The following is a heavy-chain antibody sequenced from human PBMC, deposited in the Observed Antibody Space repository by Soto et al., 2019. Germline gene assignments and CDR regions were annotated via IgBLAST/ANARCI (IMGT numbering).Heavy chain of an antibody. CDR3: AQRSLRRTCDY. CDR1: GFSLSTSGVG. CDR2: IYWDDDK. V-gene: IGHV2-5*02. Sequence: SGPTLVNPTQTLTLTCTFSGFSLSTSGVGVGWIRQPPGKALEWLALIYWDDDKRYSPSLKSRLTITKDTSKNQGLSRMTNMDPVDTATYSWAQRSLRRTCDYWGQGNLVTV. J-gene: IGHJ4*02. D-gene: IGHD5-12*01.